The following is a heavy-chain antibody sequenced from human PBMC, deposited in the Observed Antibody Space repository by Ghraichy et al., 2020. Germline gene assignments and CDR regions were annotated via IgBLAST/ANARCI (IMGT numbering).Heavy chain of an antibody. CDR1: GGSISRSSYY. V-gene: IGHV4-39*01. CDR3: ARQLYCTSSSCYAGRGSFDC. J-gene: IGHJ4*02. CDR2: IYYSGNT. D-gene: IGHD2-2*01. Sequence: SDTLSLTCTVSGGSISRSSYYWGWIRQPPGKGLEWIGNIYYSGNTYYNPSLKSRVTISVDTSSNQFSLKLSSVTAADTAVYYCARQLYCTSSSCYAGRGSFDCWGQGTLVTVSS.